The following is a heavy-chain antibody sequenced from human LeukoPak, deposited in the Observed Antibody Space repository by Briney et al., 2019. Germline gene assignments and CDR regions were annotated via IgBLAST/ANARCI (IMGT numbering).Heavy chain of an antibody. D-gene: IGHD1-26*01. Sequence: TSETLSLTCTVSGGSISSGGYYWSWIRQHPGKGLEWIGYIYYSGSTYYNPSLKSRVTISVDTSKNQFSLKLSSVTAADTAVYYCARGGPKVGLFDYWGQGTLVTVSS. CDR2: IYYSGST. J-gene: IGHJ4*02. V-gene: IGHV4-31*03. CDR1: GGSISSGGYY. CDR3: ARGGPKVGLFDY.